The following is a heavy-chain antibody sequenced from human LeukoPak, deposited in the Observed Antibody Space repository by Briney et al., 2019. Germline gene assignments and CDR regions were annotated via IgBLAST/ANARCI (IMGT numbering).Heavy chain of an antibody. V-gene: IGHV3-9*01. D-gene: IGHD3-3*02. CDR2: ISWNSGSI. J-gene: IGHJ6*03. Sequence: PGGSLRLSCAASGFTVRSNYMSWVRPAPGKGLEWVSGISWNSGSIGYADSVKGRFTISRDNAKNSLYLQMNSLRAEDTALYYCAKDLSALLPGAHNYMDVWGKGTTVTISS. CDR1: GFTVRSNY. CDR3: AKDLSALLPGAHNYMDV.